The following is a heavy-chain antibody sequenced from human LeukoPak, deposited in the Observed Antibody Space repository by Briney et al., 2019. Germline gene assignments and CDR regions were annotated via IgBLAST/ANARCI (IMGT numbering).Heavy chain of an antibody. CDR2: IYHSGST. CDR3: ARVDFGVVDY. V-gene: IGHV4-30-2*01. CDR1: GGSISSGGYS. D-gene: IGHD3-3*01. Sequence: PSQTLSLTCAVSGGSISSGGYSWSWIWQPPGKGLEWIGYIYHSGSTYYNPSLKSRVTISVDRSKNQFSLKLSSVTAADTAVYYCARVDFGVVDYWGQGTLVTVSS. J-gene: IGHJ4*02.